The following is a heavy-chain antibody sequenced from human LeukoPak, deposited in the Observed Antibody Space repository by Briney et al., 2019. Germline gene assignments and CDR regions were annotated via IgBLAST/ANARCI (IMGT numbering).Heavy chain of an antibody. D-gene: IGHD1-26*01. Sequence: GGSLRLSCTVSGFTVSSNSMGWVRQAPGKGLEWVSFIYSDNTHYSDSVKGRFTISRDNSKNTLYLQMNSLRAEGTAVYYCARGSSSWPDYYYYYMDVWGKGTTVTISS. J-gene: IGHJ6*03. V-gene: IGHV3-53*01. CDR2: IYSDNT. CDR3: ARGSSSWPDYYYYYMDV. CDR1: GFTVSSNS.